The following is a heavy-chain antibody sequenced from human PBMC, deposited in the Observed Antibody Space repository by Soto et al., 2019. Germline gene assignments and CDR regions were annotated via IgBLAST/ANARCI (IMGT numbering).Heavy chain of an antibody. CDR3: ARDPESRRGPPYGFGY. D-gene: IGHD3-10*01. CDR2: ISYDVSIT. CDR1: GLTFINYN. V-gene: IGHV3-30*04. J-gene: IGHJ4*01. Sequence: QVQLVESGGGVVQPGRSLRLSCAASGLTFINYNMHWVRQAPGKGLEWVAVISYDVSITKYADSVKGRFTISRDNSKNTPLLQMSVLRAEATAMYYSARDPESRRGPPYGFGYWGQGILVIVSS.